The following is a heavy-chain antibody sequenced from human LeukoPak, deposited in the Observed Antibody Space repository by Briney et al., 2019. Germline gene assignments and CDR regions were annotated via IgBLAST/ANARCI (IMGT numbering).Heavy chain of an antibody. CDR1: GFIFSSYA. Sequence: GGSLRLSCAASGFIFSSYAMSWVRQAPGKGLEWVSAISGSGGSTYYADSVKGRFTISRDNSKNTLYLQMNSLRAEDTAVYYCAKDPGYDFWSGYSHFDYWGQGTLVTVSS. CDR2: ISGSGGST. V-gene: IGHV3-23*01. J-gene: IGHJ4*02. CDR3: AKDPGYDFWSGYSHFDY. D-gene: IGHD3-3*01.